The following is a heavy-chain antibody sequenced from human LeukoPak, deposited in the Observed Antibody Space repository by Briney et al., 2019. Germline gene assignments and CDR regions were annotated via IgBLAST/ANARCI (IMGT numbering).Heavy chain of an antibody. CDR1: GGSIRNSSFY. V-gene: IGHV3-53*01. CDR2: IYSGGST. Sequence: ETLSLTCAVSGGSIRNSSFYWGWIRQPPGKGLEWVSVIYSGGSTYYADSVKGRFTISRDNSKNTLYLQMNSLRAEDTAVYYCWTQPDYWGQGTLVTVSS. CDR3: WTQPDY. J-gene: IGHJ4*02. D-gene: IGHD2-2*01.